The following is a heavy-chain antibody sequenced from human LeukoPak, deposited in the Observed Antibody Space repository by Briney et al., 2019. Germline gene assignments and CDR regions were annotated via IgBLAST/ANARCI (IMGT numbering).Heavy chain of an antibody. CDR3: ARASQYYYGSGSSYSFDY. Sequence: SVKVSCKASGGTFSTSAISWVRQAPGQGLEWMGGIIPIFGTANYAQKFQGGVTITADESTSTAYMELSSLRSEDTAVYYCARASQYYYGSGSSYSFDYWGQGTLVTVSS. J-gene: IGHJ4*02. CDR1: GGTFSTSA. D-gene: IGHD3-10*01. V-gene: IGHV1-69*13. CDR2: IIPIFGTA.